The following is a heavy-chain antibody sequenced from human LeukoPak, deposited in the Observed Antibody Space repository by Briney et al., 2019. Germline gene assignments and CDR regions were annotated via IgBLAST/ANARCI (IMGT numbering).Heavy chain of an antibody. CDR3: ARAKNYCGSGSYRNWFDP. V-gene: IGHV4-4*02. CDR1: GGSISSSNW. J-gene: IGHJ5*02. Sequence: SETLSLTCAVSGGSISSSNWWSWVRQPPGKGLEWIGEIYHSGSTNYNPSLKSRVTISVDKSKNQFSLKLSSVTAADTAVYYCARAKNYCGSGSYRNWFDPWGQGTLVTVSS. D-gene: IGHD3-10*01. CDR2: IYHSGST.